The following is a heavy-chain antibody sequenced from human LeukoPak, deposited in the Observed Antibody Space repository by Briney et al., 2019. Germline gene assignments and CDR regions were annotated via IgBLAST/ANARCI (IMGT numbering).Heavy chain of an antibody. CDR3: ARFSSGWSPSGFDY. V-gene: IGHV3-74*01. Sequence: GGSLRLACPASGFTFSTSWMHWVRQAPGKELTWVSHINSDGTTTHYADSVKGRFTISRDNAKKTLYLQMNSLRVEDTAVYYCARFSSGWSPSGFDYWGQGTLVTVSS. CDR1: GFTFSTSW. D-gene: IGHD6-19*01. CDR2: INSDGTTT. J-gene: IGHJ4*02.